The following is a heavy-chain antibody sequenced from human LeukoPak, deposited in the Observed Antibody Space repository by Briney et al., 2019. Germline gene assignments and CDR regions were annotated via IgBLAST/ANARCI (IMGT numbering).Heavy chain of an antibody. CDR3: ARLGYCSSTSCYTDH. Sequence: SETLSLTCTVSGGSISSYYWSWIRQPPGKGLEWIGYIYYSGSTNYNPSLKSRVTISVDTSKNQFSLKLSSVTAADTAVYYCARLGYCSSTSCYTDHWGQGTLVTVSS. CDR2: IYYSGST. J-gene: IGHJ4*02. D-gene: IGHD2-2*02. V-gene: IGHV4-59*01. CDR1: GGSISSYY.